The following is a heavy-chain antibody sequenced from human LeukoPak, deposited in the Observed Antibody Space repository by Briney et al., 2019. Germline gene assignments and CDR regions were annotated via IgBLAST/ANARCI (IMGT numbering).Heavy chain of an antibody. CDR2: IYYNGNT. J-gene: IGHJ4*02. CDR1: GGSINNYY. V-gene: IGHV4-59*01. D-gene: IGHD3-10*01. CDR3: ARIQYNGGESFDS. Sequence: PSETLSLTCSVSGGSINNYYWSWIRQPPGKLLEWMGYIYYNGNTDYNPSLRSRVTMSVDTSKNQFFLNLRSVTAADTAVYYCARIQYNGGESFDSWGQGALVTVSS.